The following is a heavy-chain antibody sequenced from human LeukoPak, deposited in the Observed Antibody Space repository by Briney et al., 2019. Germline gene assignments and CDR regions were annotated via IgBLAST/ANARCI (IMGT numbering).Heavy chain of an antibody. CDR1: GFTFSSYS. CDR3: ARGGYGDFTFDI. J-gene: IGHJ3*02. Sequence: GGSLRLSCAASGFTFSSYSMNWVRQAPGKGLEWVSPTSSSSSYIYYADSVKGRFTISRDNAKNSLYLQMNSLRAEDTAVYYCARGGYGDFTFDIWGQGTMVTVSS. V-gene: IGHV3-21*01. D-gene: IGHD4-17*01. CDR2: TSSSSSYI.